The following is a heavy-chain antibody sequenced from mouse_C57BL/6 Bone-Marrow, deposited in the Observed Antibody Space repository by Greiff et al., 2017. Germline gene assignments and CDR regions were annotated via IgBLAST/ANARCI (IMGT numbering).Heavy chain of an antibody. V-gene: IGHV1-81*01. Sequence: VQLQQSGAELARPGASVKLSCKASGYTFTSYGISWVKQRTGQGLEWIGEIYPRGGNTYYNEKFKGKATLTADKSSSTAYMELRSLTSEDSAVYFCALLFYYAMDYWGQGTSVTVSS. CDR3: ALLFYYAMDY. CDR2: IYPRGGNT. D-gene: IGHD2-10*01. CDR1: GYTFTSYG. J-gene: IGHJ4*01.